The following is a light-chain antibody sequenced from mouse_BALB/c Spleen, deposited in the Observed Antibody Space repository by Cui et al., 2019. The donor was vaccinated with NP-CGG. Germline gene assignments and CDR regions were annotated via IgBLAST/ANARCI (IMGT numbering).Light chain of an antibody. CDR2: GTN. CDR3: ALWYSNHWV. V-gene: IGLV1*01. Sequence: QAVVTQESAPTTSPGETVTLTCRSSTGAVITSNYANWVQEKPDHLFTGLISGTNNRAPGVPARFSGYLIGDKAALTITGAQTEDEAIYFCALWYSNHWVFGGGTKLTVL. J-gene: IGLJ1*01. CDR1: TGAVITSNY.